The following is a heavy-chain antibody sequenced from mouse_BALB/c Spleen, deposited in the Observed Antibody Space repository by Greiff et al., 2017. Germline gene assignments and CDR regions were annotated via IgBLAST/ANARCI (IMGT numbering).Heavy chain of an antibody. CDR2: INPSNGGT. CDR3: TRSERSWFAY. V-gene: IGHV1S81*02. Sequence: QVQLKQSGAELVKPGASVKLSCKASGYTFTSYYMYWVKQRPGQGLEWIGEINPSNGGTNFNEKFKSKATLTVDKSSSTAYMQLSSLTSEDSAVYYCTRSERSWFAYWGQGTLVTVSA. J-gene: IGHJ3*01. CDR1: GYTFTSYY.